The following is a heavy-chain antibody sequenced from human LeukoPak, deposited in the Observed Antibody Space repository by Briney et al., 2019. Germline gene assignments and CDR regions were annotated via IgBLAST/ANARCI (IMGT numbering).Heavy chain of an antibody. Sequence: PSQTLSLTCTVSGGSISSGDYYWSWIRQPPGKGLEWIGYIYYSGRTYYNPSLKSRVTISVDTSKNQFSLKLSSVTAADTAVYYCAREVDDSSGYRYFDYWGQGTLVTVSS. V-gene: IGHV4-30-4*01. CDR2: IYYSGRT. J-gene: IGHJ4*02. D-gene: IGHD3-22*01. CDR3: AREVDDSSGYRYFDY. CDR1: GGSISSGDYY.